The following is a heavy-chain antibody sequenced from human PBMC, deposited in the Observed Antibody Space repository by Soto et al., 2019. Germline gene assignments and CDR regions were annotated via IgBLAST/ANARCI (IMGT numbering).Heavy chain of an antibody. V-gene: IGHV3-30-3*01. CDR2: ISYDGSNK. CDR3: ARDYYDSSGYSAGWDY. J-gene: IGHJ4*02. CDR1: GFTFSSYA. Sequence: GGSLRLSCAASGFTFSSYAMHWVRQAPGKGLEWVAVISYDGSNKYYADSVKGRFTISRDNSKNTLYLQMNSLRAEDTAVYYCARDYYDSSGYSAGWDYWGQGTLVTVSS. D-gene: IGHD3-22*01.